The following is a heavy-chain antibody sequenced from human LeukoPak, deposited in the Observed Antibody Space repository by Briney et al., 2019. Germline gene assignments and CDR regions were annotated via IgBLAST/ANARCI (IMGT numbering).Heavy chain of an antibody. J-gene: IGHJ4*02. V-gene: IGHV1-8*01. CDR1: GYTFTSYD. D-gene: IGHD3-10*01. CDR3: GRESGFYGSGTRY. Sequence: ASVKVSCKASGYTFTSYDIIWVRQATGQGLGWMGWMNPNSGNTEYAQKFQGRVTMTRDTSISTAYLELSSLRSEDTAVFYCGRESGFYGSGTRYWGQGTLVTVSS. CDR2: MNPNSGNT.